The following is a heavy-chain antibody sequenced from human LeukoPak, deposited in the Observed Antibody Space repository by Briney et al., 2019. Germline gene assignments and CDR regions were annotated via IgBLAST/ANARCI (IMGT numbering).Heavy chain of an antibody. Sequence: SETLSLTCTVSGGSISSSSYYWGWIRQPPGKGLEWIGSIYYSGSTYYNPSLKSRVTISVDTSKNQFSVKLSSVTAADTAVYYCARHSPYCSGGSCYSKYYYMDVWGKGTTVTVSS. CDR1: GGSISSSSYY. J-gene: IGHJ6*03. D-gene: IGHD2-15*01. CDR2: IYYSGST. V-gene: IGHV4-39*01. CDR3: ARHSPYCSGGSCYSKYYYMDV.